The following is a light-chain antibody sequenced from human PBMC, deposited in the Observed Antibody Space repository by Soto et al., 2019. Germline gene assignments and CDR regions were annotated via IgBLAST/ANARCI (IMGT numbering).Light chain of an antibody. CDR3: QQSNRTPQT. J-gene: IGKJ1*01. CDR1: QSISNY. CDR2: AAS. Sequence: DIQMTQSPSSLSASVGDRVTITCRASQSISNYLNWYQQKPGKAPKLLIYAASSLQSGVPSRFSGSGSGRDFTLTISRLQPEDFATYYCQQSNRTPQTFGQGTEVESK. V-gene: IGKV1-39*01.